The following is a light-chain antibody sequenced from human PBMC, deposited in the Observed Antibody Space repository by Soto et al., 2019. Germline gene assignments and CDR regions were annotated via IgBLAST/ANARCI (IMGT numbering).Light chain of an antibody. V-gene: IGKV3-20*01. CDR3: QQYDSSHLT. J-gene: IGKJ4*01. CDR2: ATF. CDR1: QSVAINY. Sequence: ENVLTQSPGTLSLSPGERATLSCRASQSVAINYLAWYQQKPGQAPSLLIYATFSRATGIPDRFSGSGSGTDFTLTISRLEPEDFAVYYCQQYDSSHLTFGGGTKVEIK.